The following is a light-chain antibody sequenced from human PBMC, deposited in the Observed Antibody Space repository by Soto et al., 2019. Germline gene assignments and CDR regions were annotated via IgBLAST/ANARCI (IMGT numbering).Light chain of an antibody. J-gene: IGKJ5*01. CDR3: EQRSNWIT. CDR1: QSVSSY. Sequence: EIEFTQSPSTVSLSTGETATLSCRASQSVSSYLAWYQQKPGQAPRLLIYDASNRATGIPARFSGSGSGTDFTLTISSLEPEDFAVYYCEQRSNWITFGQGTRLEIK. V-gene: IGKV3-11*01. CDR2: DAS.